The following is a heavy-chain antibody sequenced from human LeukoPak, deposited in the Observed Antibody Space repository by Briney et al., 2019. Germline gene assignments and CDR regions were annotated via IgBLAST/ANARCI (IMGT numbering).Heavy chain of an antibody. CDR2: IYHSGST. J-gene: IGHJ6*03. D-gene: IGHD2-2*01. CDR1: GYSISSGYY. Sequence: SETLSLTCAVSGYSISSGYYCGWIRQPPGKGLEWIGSIYHSGSTYYNPSLKSRVTISVDTSKNQFSLKLSSVTAADTAVYYCARNTRYCSSTSCYYYMDVWGKGTTVTVSS. CDR3: ARNTRYCSSTSCYYYMDV. V-gene: IGHV4-38-2*01.